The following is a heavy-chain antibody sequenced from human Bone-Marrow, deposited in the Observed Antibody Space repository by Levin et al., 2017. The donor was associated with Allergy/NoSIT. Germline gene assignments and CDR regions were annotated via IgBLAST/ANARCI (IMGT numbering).Heavy chain of an antibody. CDR2: ISWDGGST. V-gene: IGHV3-43D*03. Sequence: GGSLRLSCAASGFTFDDYAMHWVRQAPGKGLEWVSLISWDGGSTYYADSVKGRFTISRDNSKNSLYLQMNSLRAEDTALYYCAKGFTKARANHIEAPDYYYYGMDVWGQGTTVTVSS. CDR1: GFTFDDYA. D-gene: IGHD1-26*01. J-gene: IGHJ6*02. CDR3: AKGFTKARANHIEAPDYYYYGMDV.